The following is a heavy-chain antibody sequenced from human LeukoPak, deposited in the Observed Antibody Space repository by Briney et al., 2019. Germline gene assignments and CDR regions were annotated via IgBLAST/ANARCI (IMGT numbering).Heavy chain of an antibody. CDR1: GFTFSSYA. D-gene: IGHD3-22*01. CDR3: AREGYDSSGYYYGLDY. Sequence: GGSLRLSCAASGFTFSSYAMSWVRQAPGKGLEWVSGISGGDGSTNYADSVKGRFTIFRDNSKNTLYLQMNSLRAEDTAMYYCAREGYDSSGYYYGLDYWGQGTLVTVSS. J-gene: IGHJ4*02. V-gene: IGHV3-23*01. CDR2: ISGGDGST.